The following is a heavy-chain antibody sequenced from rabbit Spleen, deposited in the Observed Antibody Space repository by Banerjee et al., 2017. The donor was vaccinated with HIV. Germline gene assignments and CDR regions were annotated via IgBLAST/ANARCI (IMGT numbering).Heavy chain of an antibody. Sequence: QEQLEESGGGLVKPEGSLTLTCIASGFSFSSGYYMSWVRQAPGKGLEWIGCIGSGTGTTYYASWAKGRFTISKTSSTTVTLQVTSLTAADTATYFCARGVYDDYDTYYFDLWGPGTLVTVS. V-gene: IGHV1S45*01. CDR3: ARGVYDDYDTYYFDL. CDR1: GFSFSSGYY. J-gene: IGHJ4*01. D-gene: IGHD2-1*01. CDR2: IGSGTGTT.